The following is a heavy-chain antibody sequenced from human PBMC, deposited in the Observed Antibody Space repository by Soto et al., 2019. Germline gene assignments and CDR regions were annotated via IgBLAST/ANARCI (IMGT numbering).Heavy chain of an antibody. CDR3: ARDREGYSGFDYPAY. CDR2: ISYGGSNK. D-gene: IGHD5-12*01. J-gene: IGHJ4*02. CDR1: GLTFSRYA. V-gene: IGHV3-30-3*01. Sequence: QVQLVESGGGVVQPGRSLRLSCAASGLTFSRYAMHWVRQAPGKGLEWVAIISYGGSNKYYADSVRGRFTISRDNSNKTLYLQMNSLRAEDTAVYYCARDREGYSGFDYPAYWGQGTLVTVSS.